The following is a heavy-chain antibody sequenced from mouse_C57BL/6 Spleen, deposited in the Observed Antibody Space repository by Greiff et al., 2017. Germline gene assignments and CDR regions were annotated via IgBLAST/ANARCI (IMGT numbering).Heavy chain of an antibody. V-gene: IGHV5-17*01. CDR2: ISSGSSTI. CDR3: ARREIYYGNYDAMDY. J-gene: IGHJ4*01. CDR1: GFTFSDYG. D-gene: IGHD2-1*01. Sequence: EVQLVESGGGLVKPGGSLKLSCAASGFTFSDYGMHWVRQAPEKGLEWVAYISSGSSTIYYADTVKGRFTISRDNAKNTLFLQMTSLRSEDTAMYYCARREIYYGNYDAMDYWGQGTSVTVSS.